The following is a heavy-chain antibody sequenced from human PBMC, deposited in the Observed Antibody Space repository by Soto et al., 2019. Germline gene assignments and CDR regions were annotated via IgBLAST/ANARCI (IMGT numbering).Heavy chain of an antibody. J-gene: IGHJ4*02. Sequence: GGSLRLSCAASGFTFSSYGMHWVRQAPGKGLEWVAVIWYDGSNKYYADSVKGRFTISRDNSKNTLYLQMNSLRAEDTAVYYCARGQYSSGWYFDYWGQGTLVTVSS. CDR1: GFTFSSYG. CDR2: IWYDGSNK. CDR3: ARGQYSSGWYFDY. V-gene: IGHV3-33*01. D-gene: IGHD6-19*01.